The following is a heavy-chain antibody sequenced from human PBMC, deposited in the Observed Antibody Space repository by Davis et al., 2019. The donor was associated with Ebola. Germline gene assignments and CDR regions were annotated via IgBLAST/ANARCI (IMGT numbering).Heavy chain of an antibody. D-gene: IGHD2-8*01. V-gene: IGHV5-51*01. CDR1: GYSFTSYW. CDR2: IYPGDSDT. Sequence: GESLKISCTGSGYSFTSYWIGWVRQMPGKGLEWMGIIYPGDSDTRYSSSFEGQVTISADRSISTAYLQWSSLKVSDTALYYCARPSTSGQGNAFNIWGQGTMVRVSS. J-gene: IGHJ3*02. CDR3: ARPSTSGQGNAFNI.